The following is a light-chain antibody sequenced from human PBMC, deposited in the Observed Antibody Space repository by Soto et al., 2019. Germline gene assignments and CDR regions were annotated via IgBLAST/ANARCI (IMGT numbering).Light chain of an antibody. J-gene: IGLJ2*01. CDR3: QSYDSSLSVV. V-gene: IGLV1-40*01. CDR1: SSNIGAGYD. CDR2: VNS. Sequence: QSVLTQPPSVSGAPGQRVTISCTGSSSNIGAGYDVHWYQQLPGTDPKLLIYVNSNRPSGVPDRFSGSKSGTSASLAITGLQAEYEADYYCQSYDSSLSVVFGGGTKLTVL.